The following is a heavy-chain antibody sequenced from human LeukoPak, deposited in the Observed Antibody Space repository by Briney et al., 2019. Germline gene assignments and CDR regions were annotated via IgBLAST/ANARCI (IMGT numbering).Heavy chain of an antibody. CDR3: TKGLGSFDSSDFDD. V-gene: IGHV3-15*07. J-gene: IGHJ4*02. CDR1: GFAFNYVW. Sequence: GGSLRLSCEASGFAFNYVWMNWFRQAPGKGLEWAGRIKSKINGETTEYAAPVKGRFTISRDDSKDTLYLEMNSLTTEDTAVYYCTKGLGSFDSSDFDDWGQGTLVTVSS. CDR2: IKSKINGETT. D-gene: IGHD3-22*01.